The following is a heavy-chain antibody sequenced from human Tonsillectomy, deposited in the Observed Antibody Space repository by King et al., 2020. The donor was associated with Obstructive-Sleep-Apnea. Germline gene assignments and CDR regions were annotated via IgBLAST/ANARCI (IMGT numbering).Heavy chain of an antibody. CDR2: IYYSGSP. J-gene: IGHJ4*02. Sequence: QLQESGPGLVIPSETLSLTCTVSGYSISNGYYWGWIRQPPGKGLEWIGSIYYSGSPYYNPSLKSRVTISQDTSKNQFSLKLSSVTAADTAVYYCAGDIQLAATLNFDYWGQGTLVTVSS. CDR3: AGDIQLAATLNFDY. V-gene: IGHV4-38-2*02. CDR1: GYSISNGYY. D-gene: IGHD2-15*01.